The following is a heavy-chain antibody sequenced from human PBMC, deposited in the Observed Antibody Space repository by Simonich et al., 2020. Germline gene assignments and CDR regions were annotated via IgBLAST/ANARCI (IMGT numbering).Heavy chain of an antibody. D-gene: IGHD5-12*01. Sequence: QVQLVQSGAEVKKPGASVKVSCKASGYTFTGYYMPWVRQATGQGLELMGWSNPNSGGTNYAQKFQGRVTRTRETSISTAYMELSRLRSDDTAVYYCARDRSGYDQHHFDYWGQGTLVTVSS. CDR2: SNPNSGGT. CDR3: ARDRSGYDQHHFDY. V-gene: IGHV1-2*02. CDR1: GYTFTGYY. J-gene: IGHJ4*02.